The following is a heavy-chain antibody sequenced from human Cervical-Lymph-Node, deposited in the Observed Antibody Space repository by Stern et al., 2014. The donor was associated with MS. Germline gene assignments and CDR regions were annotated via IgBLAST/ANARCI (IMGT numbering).Heavy chain of an antibody. V-gene: IGHV1-2*06. CDR3: AREATPLVVGIDY. CDR2: VNPNSDDT. D-gene: IGHD2-15*01. CDR1: GYTLTANY. J-gene: IGHJ4*02. Sequence: VQLVESGAEVRKPGASVKVSCRASGYTLTANYIHWVRQAPGPGLEWMGRVNPNSDDTRNAQKFQGRFTMTSDTSMNTVYMELTSLRSDDTAVYFCAREATPLVVGIDYWGRGTLVTVPS.